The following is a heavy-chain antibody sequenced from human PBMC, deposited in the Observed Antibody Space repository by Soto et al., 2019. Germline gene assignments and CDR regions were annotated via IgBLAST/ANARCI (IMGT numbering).Heavy chain of an antibody. Sequence: QVQLVQSGAEVKEPGSAVRVSRKPSEESVRYYTINWVRQAPGQGLEWMGRIIPSLGTPLYGQKFQGRLTIVADRSTGAASLELRSLTSEDTALYFCATSGSFRDPFNIWGQGTIVIVSS. V-gene: IGHV1-69*08. CDR1: EESVRYYT. CDR2: IIPSLGTP. CDR3: ATSGSFRDPFNI. J-gene: IGHJ3*02. D-gene: IGHD3-10*01.